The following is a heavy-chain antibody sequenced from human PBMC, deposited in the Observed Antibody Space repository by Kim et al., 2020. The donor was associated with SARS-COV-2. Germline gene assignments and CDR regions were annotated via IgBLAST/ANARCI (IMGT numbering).Heavy chain of an antibody. V-gene: IGHV3-21*01. CDR3: ARDRRIQRGLYSYYNMDV. J-gene: IGHJ6*02. CDR2: ISTSSSLI. Sequence: GGSLRLSCAASGFSLSSYSMNWVRQAPGKGLEWVSSISTSSSLIYYIESVKGRFTISRDNAKNSLYLQMNSLRAEDTAVYYCARDRRIQRGLYSYYNMDVWGQGTTVTVSS. D-gene: IGHD5-18*01. CDR1: GFSLSSYS.